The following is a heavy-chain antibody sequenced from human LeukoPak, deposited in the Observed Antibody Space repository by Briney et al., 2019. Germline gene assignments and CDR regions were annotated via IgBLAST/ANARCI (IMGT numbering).Heavy chain of an antibody. CDR3: ARGRYFDWLLYENWFDP. J-gene: IGHJ5*02. D-gene: IGHD3-9*01. V-gene: IGHV1-69*04. Sequence: SVKVSCKASGGTFSSYAISWVRQAPGQGLEWMGRIIPILGIANYAQKFQGRVTITADKSTSTAYMELSSLRSEDSAVYYCARGRYFDWLLYENWFDPWGQGTLVTVSS. CDR2: IIPILGIA. CDR1: GGTFSSYA.